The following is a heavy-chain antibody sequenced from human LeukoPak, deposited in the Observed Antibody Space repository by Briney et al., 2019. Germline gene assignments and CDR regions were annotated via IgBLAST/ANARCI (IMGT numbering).Heavy chain of an antibody. Sequence: GGSLRLSCAASGFTFSSYAMHWVRQAPGKGLEWVAVISYDGSNKYYADSVKGRFTISRDNSKNTLYLQMNSLRAEGTAVYYCARIGILYAFDIWGQGTMVTVSS. CDR3: ARIGILYAFDI. V-gene: IGHV3-30-3*01. D-gene: IGHD2-21*01. CDR2: ISYDGSNK. CDR1: GFTFSSYA. J-gene: IGHJ3*02.